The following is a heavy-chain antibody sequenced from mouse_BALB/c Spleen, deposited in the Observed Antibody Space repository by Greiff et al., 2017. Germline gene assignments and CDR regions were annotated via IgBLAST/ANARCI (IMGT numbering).Heavy chain of an antibody. CDR3: ARGWGYYDYGAMDY. Sequence: EVKLMESGGGLVKPGGSLKLSCAASGFTFSDYYMYWVRQTPEKRLEWVATISDGGSYTYYPDSVKGRFTISRDNAKNNLYLQMSSLKSEDTAMYYCARGWGYYDYGAMDYWGQGTSVTVSS. V-gene: IGHV5-4*02. CDR2: ISDGGSYT. CDR1: GFTFSDYY. D-gene: IGHD2-4*01. J-gene: IGHJ4*01.